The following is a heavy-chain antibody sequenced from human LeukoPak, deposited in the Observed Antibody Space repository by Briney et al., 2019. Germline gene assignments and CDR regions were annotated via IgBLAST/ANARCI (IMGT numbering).Heavy chain of an antibody. CDR3: AKHRTGGTYGDYGFDY. Sequence: GGSLRLSCAASGFTFSTYGMNWVRRAPGKGLEWAASIRYDGSKTYYADSVKGRFTISRDNSKNTLYLQMNSLRAEDKAVYYCAKHRTGGTYGDYGFDYWGQGTLVPVSS. V-gene: IGHV3-30*02. CDR1: GFTFSTYG. CDR2: IRYDGSKT. J-gene: IGHJ4*02. D-gene: IGHD4-17*01.